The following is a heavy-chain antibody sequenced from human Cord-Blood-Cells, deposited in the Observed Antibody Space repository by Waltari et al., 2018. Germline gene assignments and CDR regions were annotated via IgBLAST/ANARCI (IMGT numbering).Heavy chain of an antibody. CDR3: TTGPLYYSGYDYYYYYYMDV. Sequence: EVQLVESGGGLVKPGGSLRLSCAASGFTFSNAWMSWVRQAPGKGLEWVGRIKSKTDGGTTDYAAPVKGRFTISRDDSKNTLYLQMNSLKTEDTAVYYCTTGPLYYSGYDYYYYYYMDVWGKGTTVTVSS. D-gene: IGHD5-12*01. CDR2: IKSKTDGGTT. J-gene: IGHJ6*03. CDR1: GFTFSNAW. V-gene: IGHV3-15*01.